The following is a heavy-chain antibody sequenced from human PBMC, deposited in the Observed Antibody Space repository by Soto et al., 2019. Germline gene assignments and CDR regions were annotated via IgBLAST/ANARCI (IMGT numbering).Heavy chain of an antibody. Sequence: QVQLQESGPGLVKPSETLSLTCTVSGGSISSYYWSWIRQPPGKGLEWIGYIYYSGSTNYNPSLKSRATISVDTSKNQFSMKLSSVTAADTAVYYCARRLYSGYEDVWGKGTTVTVSS. CDR2: IYYSGST. D-gene: IGHD5-12*01. CDR1: GGSISSYY. CDR3: ARRLYSGYEDV. J-gene: IGHJ6*04. V-gene: IGHV4-59*08.